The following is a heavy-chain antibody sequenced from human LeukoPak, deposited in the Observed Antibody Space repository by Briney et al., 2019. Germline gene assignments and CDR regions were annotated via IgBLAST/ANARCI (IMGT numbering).Heavy chain of an antibody. V-gene: IGHV3-30-3*01. CDR1: GVTFSSYA. D-gene: IGHD1-1*01. CDR2: ISYDGSNK. Sequence: GRSLRLSCAASGVTFSSYAMHWVRQAPGKGLEWVAVISYDGSNKYYADSVKGRFTISRDNSKNTLYLQMNSLRAEDTAVYYCARGFTTPWGQGTLVTVSS. CDR3: ARGFTTP. J-gene: IGHJ5*02.